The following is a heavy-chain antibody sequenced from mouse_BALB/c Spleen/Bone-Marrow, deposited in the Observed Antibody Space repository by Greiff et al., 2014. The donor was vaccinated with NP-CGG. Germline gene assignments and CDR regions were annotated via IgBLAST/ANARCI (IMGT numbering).Heavy chain of an antibody. Sequence: VQLQQSGAELVKPGASVKLSCKASGYTFTSYWMHWVKQRPGQGLEWIGEIDPSTGRADYNKKFKSQATLTVDKSSSTAYMHLSSLTSEDSAVYYCARTNGYDYWGQGTTLTVSS. CDR1: GYTFTSYW. V-gene: IGHV1S81*02. D-gene: IGHD2-2*01. CDR3: ARTNGYDY. CDR2: IDPSTGRA. J-gene: IGHJ2*01.